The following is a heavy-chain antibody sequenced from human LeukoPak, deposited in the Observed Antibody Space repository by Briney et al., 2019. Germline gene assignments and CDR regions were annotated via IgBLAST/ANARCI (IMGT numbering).Heavy chain of an antibody. D-gene: IGHD1-26*01. J-gene: IGHJ4*02. CDR3: AKDRWVGATISHYFDY. V-gene: IGHV3-23*01. Sequence: GGSLGLSCAASGFTFSSYAMNWVRQAPGKGLEWVSAISTRGGTTYYADSVKGRFTISRDDSKNTLYLQMNSLRVEDTAVYYCAKDRWVGATISHYFDYWGQGTLVTVSS. CDR2: ISTRGGTT. CDR1: GFTFSSYA.